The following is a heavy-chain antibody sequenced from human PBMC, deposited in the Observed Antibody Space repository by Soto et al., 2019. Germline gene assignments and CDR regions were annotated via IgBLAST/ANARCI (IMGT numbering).Heavy chain of an antibody. CDR3: AVGGGDLSLTPFDY. CDR1: GFNFKAYG. CDR2: ISTDGTNQ. J-gene: IGHJ4*02. D-gene: IGHD3-16*02. V-gene: IGHV3-30-3*01. Sequence: QVHLVESGGGVVQPGRSLRLSCVASGFNFKAYGMHWVRQAPGKGLEWVAVISTDGTNQHHADSVKGRFTISRDNFQNPLYLQMNSLKPEETGVYFFAVGGGDLSLTPFDYWGQGTLVTVSS.